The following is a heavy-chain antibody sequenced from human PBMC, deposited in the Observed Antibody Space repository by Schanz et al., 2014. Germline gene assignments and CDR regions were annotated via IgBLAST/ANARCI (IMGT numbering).Heavy chain of an antibody. D-gene: IGHD2-15*01. CDR2: INPTTGNP. CDR3: ARGGVVVVTAALNWFDP. CDR1: GYIFSSYA. V-gene: IGHV7-4-1*02. J-gene: IGHJ5*02. Sequence: QLVQSGSEFRKPGASVKVSCKASGYIFSSYAIHWVRQAPGQGLEWMGWINPTTGNPTYAQGFTGRFVFSLDTSVSTAYLQISSLKAEDTAVYYCARGGVVVVTAALNWFDPWGQGTLVTVSS.